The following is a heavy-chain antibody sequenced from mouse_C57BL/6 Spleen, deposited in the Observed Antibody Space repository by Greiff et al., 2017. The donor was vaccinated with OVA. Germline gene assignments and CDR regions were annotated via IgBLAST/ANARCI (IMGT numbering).Heavy chain of an antibody. Sequence: VQLQQSGAELVKPGASVKLSCKASGYTFTEYTIHWVKQRSGQGLEWIGWFYPGSGSIKYNEKFKDKATLTADKSSSTVYMELSRLTSEDSAVYFWARHEDQHYYGSSYRPFAYWGQGTLVTVSA. CDR2: FYPGSGSI. V-gene: IGHV1-62-2*01. CDR3: ARHEDQHYYGSSYRPFAY. D-gene: IGHD1-1*01. CDR1: GYTFTEYT. J-gene: IGHJ3*01.